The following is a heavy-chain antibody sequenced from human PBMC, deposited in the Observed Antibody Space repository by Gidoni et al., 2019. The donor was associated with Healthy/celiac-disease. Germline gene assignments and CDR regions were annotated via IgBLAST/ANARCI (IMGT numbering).Heavy chain of an antibody. CDR2: IYYSGST. Sequence: QLQLQESGPGLVKPSETLSLTCTVSGGSISSSSYYGGWSRQPPGKGLEWIGSIYYSGSTYYHPSLKSRVTISVDTPKNQFSLKLSSVTAADTAVYYCARPVDTAMVVYFDYWGQGTLVTVSS. CDR3: ARPVDTAMVVYFDY. J-gene: IGHJ4*02. V-gene: IGHV4-39*01. CDR1: GGSISSSSYY. D-gene: IGHD5-18*01.